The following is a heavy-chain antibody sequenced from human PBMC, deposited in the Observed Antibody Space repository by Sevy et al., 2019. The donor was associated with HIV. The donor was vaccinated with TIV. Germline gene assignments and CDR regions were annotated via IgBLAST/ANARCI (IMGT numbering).Heavy chain of an antibody. CDR3: ARGVGNSYGYDPDY. CDR2: INHSGST. J-gene: IGHJ4*02. V-gene: IGHV4-34*01. Sequence: SETLSLTCAVYRGSFTGYYWSWIRQPPGKGLAWIGEINHSGSTTYNPSLKSRVTISVDTSKNQSSLRLTSVTAADTAVYYCARGVGNSYGYDPDYWGQGTLVTVSS. CDR1: RGSFTGYY. D-gene: IGHD5-18*01.